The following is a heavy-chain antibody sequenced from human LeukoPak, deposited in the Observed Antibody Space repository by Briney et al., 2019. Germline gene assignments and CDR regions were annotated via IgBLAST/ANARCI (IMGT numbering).Heavy chain of an antibody. V-gene: IGHV3-21*01. D-gene: IGHD1-7*01. CDR2: ISSSGSSI. Sequence: GGSLRLSCAASGFTFSSYSMNWVRQAPGKGVEWVSYISSSGSSIYYADSVKGRFTMSRDNAKNSLYLQMNSLSAEDTAVYYCTRPRTGTTDYWGQGTLVTVSS. CDR1: GFTFSSYS. J-gene: IGHJ4*02. CDR3: TRPRTGTTDY.